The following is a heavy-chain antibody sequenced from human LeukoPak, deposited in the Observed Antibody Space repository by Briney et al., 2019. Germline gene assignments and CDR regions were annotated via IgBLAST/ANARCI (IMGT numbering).Heavy chain of an antibody. CDR3: ATTDYGGKGSDP. Sequence: SETLSLTCTVSGGSISSSSYYWGWIRQPPGKGLEWIGSIYYSGSTYYNPSLKSRVTISVDTSKDQFSLKLSSVTAADTAVYYCATTDYGGKGSDPWAREPWSPSPQ. CDR1: GGSISSSSYY. V-gene: IGHV4-39*01. J-gene: IGHJ5*02. D-gene: IGHD4-23*01. CDR2: IYYSGST.